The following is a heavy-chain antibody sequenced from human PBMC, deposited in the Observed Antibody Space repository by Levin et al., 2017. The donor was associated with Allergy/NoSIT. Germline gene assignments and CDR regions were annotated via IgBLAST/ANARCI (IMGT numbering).Heavy chain of an antibody. J-gene: IGHJ4*02. V-gene: IGHV3-30*18. CDR2: ISYDGSNK. Sequence: RGESLKISCAASGFTFSSYGMHWVRQAPGKGLEWVAVISYDGSNKYYADSVKGRFTISRDNSKNTLYLQMNSLRAEDTAVYFCVKDEFAYCGGDCYSLGYWGQGTLVTVSS. D-gene: IGHD2-21*02. CDR1: GFTFSSYG. CDR3: VKDEFAYCGGDCYSLGY.